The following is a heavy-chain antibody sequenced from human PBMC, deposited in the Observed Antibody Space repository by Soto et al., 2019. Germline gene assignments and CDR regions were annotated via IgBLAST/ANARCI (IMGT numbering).Heavy chain of an antibody. CDR1: GYDFTAYD. D-gene: IGHD6-13*01. Sequence: SVKVSCKASGYDFTAYDINWVRQASGQGLEWMGWMNPINGATGSARRFQGRVSMTRNTATGTAYLELTSLRSDDTAVYYCGRGPSPRAPAGGTPFYYAMDVWGQGTTVTVSS. CDR3: GRGPSPRAPAGGTPFYYAMDV. J-gene: IGHJ6*02. V-gene: IGHV1-8*02. CDR2: MNPINGAT.